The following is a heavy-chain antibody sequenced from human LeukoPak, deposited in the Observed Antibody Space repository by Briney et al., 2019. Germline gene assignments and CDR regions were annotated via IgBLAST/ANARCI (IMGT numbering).Heavy chain of an antibody. V-gene: IGHV1-24*01. CDR2: FDPEDGET. D-gene: IGHD2-2*01. J-gene: IGHJ6*04. CDR3: ATDVYCGSTSCMDV. Sequence: GASVKVSCKVSGYTLTELSMHWVRQAPGKGLEWMGGFDPEDGETIYAQKFQGRVTMTEDTSTDTAYMELSSLRSEDTAVYYCATDVYCGSTSCMDVWGKGTTVTVSS. CDR1: GYTLTELS.